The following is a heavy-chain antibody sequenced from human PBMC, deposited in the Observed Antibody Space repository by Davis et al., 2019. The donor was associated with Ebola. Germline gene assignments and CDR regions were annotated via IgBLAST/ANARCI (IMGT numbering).Heavy chain of an antibody. V-gene: IGHV1-8*01. Sequence: ASVKVSCKASGYTFADYDIAWVRQATGQGLEWMGWMNPNSGNTGYAQNFQGRVTMTRDTSISTAYMELSSLRSEDTAVYYCARATRWELLSDNWGQGTLVTVSS. CDR3: ARATRWELLSDN. J-gene: IGHJ4*02. CDR1: GYTFADYD. CDR2: MNPNSGNT. D-gene: IGHD3-10*01.